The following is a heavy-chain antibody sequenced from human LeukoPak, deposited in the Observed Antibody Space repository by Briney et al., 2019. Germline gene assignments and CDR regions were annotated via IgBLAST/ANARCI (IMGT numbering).Heavy chain of an antibody. V-gene: IGHV3-48*01. Sequence: GGSLRLSCVASGFTFSSYSMNWVRQAPGKGLEWVSYISSSSSPIYYADSVKGRFTISRDNAKNSLYLRMNSLRADDTAVYYCARSIAVAGNYWGQGTLVTVSS. CDR3: ARSIAVAGNY. CDR2: ISSSSSPI. J-gene: IGHJ4*02. CDR1: GFTFSSYS. D-gene: IGHD6-19*01.